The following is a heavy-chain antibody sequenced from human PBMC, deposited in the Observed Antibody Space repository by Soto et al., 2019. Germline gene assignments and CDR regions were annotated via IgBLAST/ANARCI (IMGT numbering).Heavy chain of an antibody. V-gene: IGHV1-3*01. CDR1: GYTFPSYA. CDR3: AREVQSDYDFWSGYSYLNWFDP. D-gene: IGHD3-3*01. CDR2: LNAGNVNS. Sequence: ASVTVSCKASGYTFPSYALHWVRQPLGQRLEWMVWLNAGNVNSKYSQKCQGRVTITRDTSASTAYMELSSLRSEVTAVYNCAREVQSDYDFWSGYSYLNWFDPWGQGTLVTVSS. J-gene: IGHJ5*02.